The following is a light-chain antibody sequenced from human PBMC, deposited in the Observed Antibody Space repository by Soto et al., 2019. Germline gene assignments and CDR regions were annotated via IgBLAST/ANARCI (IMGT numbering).Light chain of an antibody. CDR1: SSNIGARYD. CDR2: GDS. Sequence: QSVLTQPPSVSGAPGQRVTISCTGSSSNIGARYDVHWYQQLPGTAPKLLIYGDSNRPSGVPDRFSGSKSGTSASLAITGLQPEDEADYYCQSYASSLTSAVFGGGTKLTVL. CDR3: QSYASSLTSAV. V-gene: IGLV1-40*01. J-gene: IGLJ2*01.